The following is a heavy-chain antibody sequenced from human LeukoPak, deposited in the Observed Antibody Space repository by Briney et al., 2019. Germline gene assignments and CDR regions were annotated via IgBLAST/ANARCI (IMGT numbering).Heavy chain of an antibody. V-gene: IGHV3-66*01. CDR1: GFTFINYG. CDR3: ATDTNSGNSDYYYGMDV. Sequence: GGSLRLSCAASGFTFINYGMHWVRQAPGKGLEWVSVIYSGGTTYYADSVKGRFTISRDNSKNTLYLQMSSLRAEDTALYYCATDTNSGNSDYYYGMDVWGQGTTVTVSS. D-gene: IGHD1-26*01. J-gene: IGHJ6*02. CDR2: IYSGGTT.